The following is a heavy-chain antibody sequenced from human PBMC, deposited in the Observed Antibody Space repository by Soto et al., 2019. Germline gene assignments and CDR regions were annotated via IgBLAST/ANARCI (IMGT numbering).Heavy chain of an antibody. J-gene: IGHJ5*02. CDR1: GYTFTSYG. CDR3: ARGGSYDSSGYYYVRWSWFDP. CDR2: ISAYNGNT. Sequence: GASVKVSCKASGYTFTSYGISWVRQAPGQGLEWMGWISAYNGNTNYAQKLQGRVTMTTDTSTSTAYMELRSLRSDDTAVYYCARGGSYDSSGYYYVRWSWFDPWGQGTMVTSPQ. V-gene: IGHV1-18*01. D-gene: IGHD3-22*01.